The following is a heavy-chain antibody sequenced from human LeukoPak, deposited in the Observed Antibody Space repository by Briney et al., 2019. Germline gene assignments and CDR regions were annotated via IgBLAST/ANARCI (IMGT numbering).Heavy chain of an antibody. CDR3: ARSVRGVTYYYFDY. D-gene: IGHD3-10*01. CDR1: GYTFTSYA. J-gene: IGHJ4*02. CDR2: INAGNGNT. Sequence: ASVKVSCKASGYTFTSYAMHWVRQAPGQRLEWMGWINAGNGNTKYSQKFQGRVTITRDTSASTVYMELSSLRSEDTAVYYCARSVRGVTYYYFDYWGQGTLVTVSS. V-gene: IGHV1-3*01.